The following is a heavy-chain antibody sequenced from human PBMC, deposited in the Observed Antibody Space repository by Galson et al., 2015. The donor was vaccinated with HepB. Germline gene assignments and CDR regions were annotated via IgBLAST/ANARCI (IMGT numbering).Heavy chain of an antibody. V-gene: IGHV3-11*01. Sequence: SLRLSCAASGFTFSDYYMSWIRQAPGKGLEWISYISNSGRSIYYADSVKGRFTISRDNAKNSLYLQMNSLRAEDTAVYYCARDRAPYSDYIWESYRRPGDYWGQGTLVTVSS. CDR1: GFTFSDYY. D-gene: IGHD3-16*02. J-gene: IGHJ4*02. CDR2: ISNSGRSI. CDR3: ARDRAPYSDYIWESYRRPGDY.